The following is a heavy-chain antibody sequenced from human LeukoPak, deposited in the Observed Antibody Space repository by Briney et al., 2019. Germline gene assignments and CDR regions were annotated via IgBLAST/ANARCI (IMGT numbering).Heavy chain of an antibody. CDR3: AKDSRPLWFGELYSDYFDY. V-gene: IGHV3-23*01. D-gene: IGHD3-10*01. J-gene: IGHJ4*02. CDR2: ISGSGGST. CDR1: GFTFSSYA. Sequence: PGGSLRLSCAASGFTFSSYAMRWVRQAPGKGLAWVSDISGSGGSTYYADSVKGRFTISRDNSKNTLYLQMHILRAEDTAVYYCAKDSRPLWFGELYSDYFDYWGQGTLVTVSS.